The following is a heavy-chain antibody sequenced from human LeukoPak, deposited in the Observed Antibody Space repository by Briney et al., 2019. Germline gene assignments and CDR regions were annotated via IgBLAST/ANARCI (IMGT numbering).Heavy chain of an antibody. D-gene: IGHD3-22*01. CDR3: ARYSSDYYTPFDY. J-gene: IGHJ4*02. V-gene: IGHV4-39*01. CDR2: IYYTGST. CDR1: GGSLSSSSYY. Sequence: SETLSLTCTVSGGSLSSSSYYWGWIRQPPGKGLEWIGRIYYTGSTYYNPSLKSRVTISVDTSKNQFSLKLSSVTAADTAVYYCARYSSDYYTPFDYWGQGTLVTVSS.